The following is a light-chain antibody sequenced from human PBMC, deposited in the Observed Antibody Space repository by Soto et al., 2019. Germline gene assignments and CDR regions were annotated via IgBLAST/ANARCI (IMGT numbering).Light chain of an antibody. J-gene: IGLJ3*02. CDR2: EDN. Sequence: QSALTQPPSASGSPGQSVTISCTGTSSDVDAHNFVSLYQHHQGKAPKLMIYEDNRRPSGVPDSFTGSKSGSTASLTVSGLQPEDEADYYFSSYRGNSNWVFGGGTKLTVL. CDR1: SSDVDAHNF. V-gene: IGLV2-8*01. CDR3: SSYRGNSNWV.